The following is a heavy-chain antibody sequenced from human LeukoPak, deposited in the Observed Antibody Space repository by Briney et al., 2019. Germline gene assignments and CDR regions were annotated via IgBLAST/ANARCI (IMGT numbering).Heavy chain of an antibody. D-gene: IGHD3-10*01. CDR2: FDPEDGET. CDR3: ATTITMVRGVMVDAFDI. V-gene: IGHV1-24*01. J-gene: IGHJ3*02. CDR1: GYTLTELS. Sequence: ASVKVSCKVSGYTLTELSMHWVRQAPGKGLEWVGGFDPEDGETIYAQKFQGRVTMTEDTSTDTAYMELSSLRSEDTAVYYCATTITMVRGVMVDAFDIWGQGTMVTVSS.